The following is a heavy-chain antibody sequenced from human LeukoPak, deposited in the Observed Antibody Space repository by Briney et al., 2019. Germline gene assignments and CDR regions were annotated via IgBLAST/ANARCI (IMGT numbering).Heavy chain of an antibody. V-gene: IGHV4-59*11. CDR1: GGSISSHY. Sequence: SETLSLTCTVSGGSISSHYWSWIRHPPGKGLEWIGYIYYSGSTNYNPSLKSRVTISVDTSKNQFSLKLSSVTAADTAVYYCAISGYYDFWSGYSIDYWGQGTLVTVSS. CDR3: AISGYYDFWSGYSIDY. CDR2: IYYSGST. J-gene: IGHJ4*02. D-gene: IGHD3-3*01.